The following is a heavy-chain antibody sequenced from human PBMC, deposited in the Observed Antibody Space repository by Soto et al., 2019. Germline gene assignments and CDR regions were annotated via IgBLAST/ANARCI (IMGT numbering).Heavy chain of an antibody. J-gene: IGHJ3*02. Sequence: PSETLSLTYTVSGVSVSSSSYYWGWVRPPPGKGLEWIGSIYYSGSTYYNPSLKSRVTISVDKSKNQFSLKLMSLSAADTAVYYCARGYYDFWSGYSPGAFDIWGQGTMVTVSS. CDR2: IYYSGST. D-gene: IGHD3-3*01. CDR3: ARGYYDFWSGYSPGAFDI. CDR1: GVSVSSSSYY. V-gene: IGHV4-39*01.